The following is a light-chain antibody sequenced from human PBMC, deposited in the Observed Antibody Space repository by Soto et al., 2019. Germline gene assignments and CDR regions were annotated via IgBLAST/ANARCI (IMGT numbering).Light chain of an antibody. CDR3: QQYYGSPPT. Sequence: DIVMTQSPDSLSVSLGERAAINCKSSQSLLFSADNKNYLAWYQQKPGQPPKLLIYWASTRESGVPDRFSGSGSGPDFTLTISSLQAEDVAVYYCQQYYGSPPTFGQGTKVEIK. J-gene: IGKJ1*01. CDR2: WAS. CDR1: QSLLFSADNKNY. V-gene: IGKV4-1*01.